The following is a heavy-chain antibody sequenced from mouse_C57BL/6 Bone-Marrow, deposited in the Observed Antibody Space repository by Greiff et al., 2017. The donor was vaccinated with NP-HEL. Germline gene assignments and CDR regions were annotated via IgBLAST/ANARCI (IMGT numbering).Heavy chain of an antibody. D-gene: IGHD2-3*01. CDR3: ARSPRDGYYFDY. J-gene: IGHJ2*01. CDR2: IYPGDGDT. Sequence: VQLQQSGPELVKPGASVKISCKASGYAFSSSWMNWVKQRPGKGLEWIGRIYPGDGDTNYNGKFKGKATLTADKSSSTAYMQLSSLTSEDSAVYFCARSPRDGYYFDYWGQGTTLTVSS. CDR1: GYAFSSSW. V-gene: IGHV1-82*01.